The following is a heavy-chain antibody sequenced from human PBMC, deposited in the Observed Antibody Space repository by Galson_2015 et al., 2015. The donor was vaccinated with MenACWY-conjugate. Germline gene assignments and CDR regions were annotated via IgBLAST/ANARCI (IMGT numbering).Heavy chain of an antibody. CDR1: GFTFYTYT. CDR2: IYGSGHRDT. V-gene: IGHV3-23*01. Sequence: SLRLSCAASGFTFYTYTMSWVRQSPGKGLEWVAGIYGSGHRDTFYADSVKGRFTISRDDVKNSLYLQMNSLRAEDTAVYYCASEDYYYDSSSRRKLSMDYWGQGTLVTVSS. J-gene: IGHJ4*02. CDR3: ASEDYYYDSSSRRKLSMDY. D-gene: IGHD3-22*01.